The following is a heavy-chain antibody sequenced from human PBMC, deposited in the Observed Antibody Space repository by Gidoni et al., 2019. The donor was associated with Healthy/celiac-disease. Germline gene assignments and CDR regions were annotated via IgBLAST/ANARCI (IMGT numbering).Heavy chain of an antibody. CDR3: ARHTLDSSTPLDY. CDR2: IDPSDSYT. D-gene: IGHD6-13*01. Sequence: EVQLVQSGAEVKKPGESMRISCKGSGYSFTSYWISWVRQMPGKGLDWMGRIDPSDSYTNYSPSFQGHVTIAADKSISTAYLQWSSLKASDTAMYYCARHTLDSSTPLDYWGQGTLVTVSS. CDR1: GYSFTSYW. J-gene: IGHJ4*02. V-gene: IGHV5-10-1*03.